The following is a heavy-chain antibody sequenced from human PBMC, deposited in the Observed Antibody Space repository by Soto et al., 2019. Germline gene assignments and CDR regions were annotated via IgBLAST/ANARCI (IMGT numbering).Heavy chain of an antibody. Sequence: QVQLVQSGAEVKKPGSSVKVSCKASGYTFTSYGISWVRQAPGQGLEWMGWISAYNGNTNYAQKLQGRVTMTTDTSTSTAYMELRRLRSDDTAVYYCARHYYDSSGYYEYYYYYYGMDVWGQGTTVTVSS. D-gene: IGHD3-22*01. J-gene: IGHJ6*02. V-gene: IGHV1-18*01. CDR1: GYTFTSYG. CDR3: ARHYYDSSGYYEYYYYYYGMDV. CDR2: ISAYNGNT.